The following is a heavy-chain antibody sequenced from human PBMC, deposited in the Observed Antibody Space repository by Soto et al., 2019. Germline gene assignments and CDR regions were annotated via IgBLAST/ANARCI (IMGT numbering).Heavy chain of an antibody. Sequence: ASVKVSCKVSGYTLTELSMHWVRQAPGKGLEWMGGFDPEDGETIYAQKFQGRVTMTEDTSTDTAYMELSSLRSEDTAVYYCETSPIDFWSGYRDYWGQGTLVTVSS. CDR2: FDPEDGET. J-gene: IGHJ4*02. CDR1: GYTLTELS. D-gene: IGHD3-3*01. V-gene: IGHV1-24*01. CDR3: ETSPIDFWSGYRDY.